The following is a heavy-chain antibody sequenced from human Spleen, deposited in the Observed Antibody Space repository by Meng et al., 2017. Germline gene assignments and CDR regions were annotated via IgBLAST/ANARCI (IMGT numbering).Heavy chain of an antibody. CDR1: GLTFNDYA. V-gene: IGHV3-21*01. J-gene: IGHJ4*02. CDR2: ISGSATTT. Sequence: GESLKISCAASGLTFNDYAINWVRQAPGKGLEWVSVISGSATTTYYADSLKGRFTMSRDNAKNSLYLQMNSLRAEDTAIYYCARDMTQVDYWGQGTLVTVSS. D-gene: IGHD3-16*01. CDR3: ARDMTQVDY.